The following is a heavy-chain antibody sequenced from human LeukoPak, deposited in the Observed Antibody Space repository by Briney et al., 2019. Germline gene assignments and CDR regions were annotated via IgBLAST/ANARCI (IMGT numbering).Heavy chain of an antibody. CDR1: GGSISSYY. CDR2: IYTSGST. V-gene: IGHV4-4*07. Sequence: SETLSLTCTVFGGSISSYYWSWIRQPAGKGLEWIGRIYTSGSTNYNPSLKSRVTMSVDTSKNQFSLKLSSVTAADTAVYYCARARYDILTGYSDDAFDIWGQGTMVTVSS. D-gene: IGHD3-9*01. CDR3: ARARYDILTGYSDDAFDI. J-gene: IGHJ3*02.